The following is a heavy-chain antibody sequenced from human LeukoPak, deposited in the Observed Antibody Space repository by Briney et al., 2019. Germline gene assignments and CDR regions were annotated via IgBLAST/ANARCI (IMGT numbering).Heavy chain of an antibody. CDR2: IWYDGSNK. CDR1: GFTFSSYG. J-gene: IGHJ4*02. V-gene: IGHV3-33*01. CDR3: ARDQSGSYRENYFDY. D-gene: IGHD1-26*01. Sequence: GGSLRLSCAASGFTFSSYGMHWVRQAPGKGLEWVAVIWYDGSNKYYADSVKGRFTISRDNSKNTLYLQMNSLRAEDTAVYYCARDQSGSYRENYFDYWGRGTLVTVSS.